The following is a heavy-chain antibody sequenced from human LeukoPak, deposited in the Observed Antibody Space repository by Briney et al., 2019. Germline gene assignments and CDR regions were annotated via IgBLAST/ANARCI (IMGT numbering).Heavy chain of an antibody. Sequence: SGGSLRLSCAASGFTFSSYWMHWVRQAPGKGLVWVSRINNDGSSTNYADSLKGRFTISRDNSKNTLYLQMNSLTAEDTVLYYCARVGSGGAFDIWGQGTMVTVSS. CDR2: INNDGSST. CDR1: GFTFSSYW. J-gene: IGHJ3*02. D-gene: IGHD3-16*01. V-gene: IGHV3-74*01. CDR3: ARVGSGGAFDI.